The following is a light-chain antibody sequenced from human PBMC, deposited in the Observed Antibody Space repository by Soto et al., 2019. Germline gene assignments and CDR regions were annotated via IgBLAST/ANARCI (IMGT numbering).Light chain of an antibody. CDR2: KAS. V-gene: IGKV1-5*03. CDR1: QTISSW. Sequence: DIQMTQSPSTLSGSVGDRVTIPCRARQTISSWLAWYQQKPEEAPQLLISKASTLKSGVPSRFSGSGSGTEFTLTITSLPHDDFATYYYQHYNSYSEAFGQGTKVDIK. CDR3: QHYNSYSEA. J-gene: IGKJ1*01.